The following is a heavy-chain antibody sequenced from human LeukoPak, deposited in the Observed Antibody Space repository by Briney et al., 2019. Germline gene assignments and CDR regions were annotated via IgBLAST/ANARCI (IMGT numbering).Heavy chain of an antibody. Sequence: SETLSLTCTVSGGSISSSSYYWGWIRQPAGKGLEWIGRIYTSGSTNYNPSLKSRVTMSVDTSKNQFSLKLSSVTAADTAVYYCARGRLELRYWGQGTLVTVSS. D-gene: IGHD1-7*01. CDR1: GGSISSSSYY. V-gene: IGHV4-61*02. J-gene: IGHJ4*02. CDR3: ARGRLELRY. CDR2: IYTSGST.